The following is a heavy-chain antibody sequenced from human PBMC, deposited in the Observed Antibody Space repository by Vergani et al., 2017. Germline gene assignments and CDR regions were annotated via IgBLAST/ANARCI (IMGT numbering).Heavy chain of an antibody. CDR2: MYTSGHT. V-gene: IGHV4-61*02. Sequence: QVQLQESGPGLLKPSQTLSLTCTVSGASVSRGTYYWTWIRQPAGKKLEWIVRMYTSGHTIYNPSLESRVTMSVDTSKNQFSLQLSSVTAADTAVYYCARDRQQRGYSYGAGWFDPWGQGTLVTVSS. J-gene: IGHJ5*02. CDR3: ARDRQQRGYSYGAGWFDP. D-gene: IGHD5-18*01. CDR1: GASVSRGTYY.